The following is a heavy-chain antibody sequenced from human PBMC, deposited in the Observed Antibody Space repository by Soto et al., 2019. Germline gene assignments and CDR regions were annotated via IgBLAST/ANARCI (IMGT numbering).Heavy chain of an antibody. CDR3: ARDRKLGWGSHDAFDI. V-gene: IGHV1-69*13. Sequence: SVKVSCKASGGTFSSYAISWVRQAPGQGLEWMGGIIPIFGTANYAQKFQGRVTITADESTSTAYMELSSLRSEDTAVYYCARDRKLGWGSHDAFDIWGQGTMVTVSS. D-gene: IGHD7-27*01. J-gene: IGHJ3*02. CDR2: IIPIFGTA. CDR1: GGTFSSYA.